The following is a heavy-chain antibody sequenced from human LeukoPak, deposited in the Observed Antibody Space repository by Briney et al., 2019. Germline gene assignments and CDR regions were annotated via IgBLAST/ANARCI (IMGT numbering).Heavy chain of an antibody. Sequence: GGSLRLSCAASGFTFISYWMSWVRQAPGKGLEWVSVIYSGGSTYYADSVKGRFTISRDNSKNTLYLQMNSLRAEDTAVYYCATGVPGAYRIIYWGQGTLVTVSS. D-gene: IGHD2-21*01. J-gene: IGHJ4*02. CDR3: ATGVPGAYRIIY. V-gene: IGHV3-66*01. CDR1: GFTFISYW. CDR2: IYSGGST.